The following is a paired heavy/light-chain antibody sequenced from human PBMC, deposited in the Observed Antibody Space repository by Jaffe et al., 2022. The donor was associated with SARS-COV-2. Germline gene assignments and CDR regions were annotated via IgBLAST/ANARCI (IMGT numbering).Light chain of an antibody. Sequence: SYELTQPPSVSVSPGQTARITCSGDALPKKYAYWYQQKSGQAPVLVIYEDTKRPSGIPERFSGSSSGTMATLTISGAQVEDEADYYCYSTDSSGHHRGFGGGTTLTVL. J-gene: IGLJ2*01. CDR1: ALPKKY. V-gene: IGLV3-10*01. CDR2: EDT. CDR3: YSTDSSGHHRG.
Heavy chain of an antibody. CDR3: ARSIPGLYDAGIDY. CDR1: GYTLTSSP. V-gene: IGHV7-4-1*02. Sequence: QVQLVQSGSELKKPGASVKVSCKASGYTLTSSPMNWVRQAPGQGLEWMGWINTNTGNPTYVQGFTGRFFFSLDTSVSTAYLQISSLKAEDTAVYYCARSIPGLYDAGIDYWGQGTLVTVSS. J-gene: IGHJ4*02. CDR2: INTNTGNP. D-gene: IGHD3-16*01.